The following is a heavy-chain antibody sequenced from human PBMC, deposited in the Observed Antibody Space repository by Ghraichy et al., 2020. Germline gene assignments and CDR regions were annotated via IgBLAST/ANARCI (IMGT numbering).Heavy chain of an antibody. V-gene: IGHV3-23*01. CDR3: AKGNHYYGSGSYPFYYYYGMNG. J-gene: IGHJ6*02. Sequence: GSLRLSCAASGFTFSSYAMSWVRQAPGKGLEWVSAISGSGGSTYYADSVKGRFTISRDNSKNTLYLQMNSLRAEDTAVYYCAKGNHYYGSGSYPFYYYYGMNGWGQGTTVTVS. CDR2: ISGSGGST. CDR1: GFTFSSYA. D-gene: IGHD3-10*01.